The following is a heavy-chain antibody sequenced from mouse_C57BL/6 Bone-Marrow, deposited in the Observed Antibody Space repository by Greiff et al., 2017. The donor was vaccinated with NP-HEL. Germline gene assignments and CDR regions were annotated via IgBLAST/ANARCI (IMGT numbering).Heavy chain of an antibody. CDR1: GFTFSDYG. V-gene: IGHV5-17*01. Sequence: EVQVVESGGGLVKPGGSLKLSCAASGFTFSDYGMHWVRQAPEQGLEWVAYISSGSGTIYYADTVKGRFTISGDNANNTLFLQMTTLRSEDTSLCSCVRGGYYAMDYWGQGTSVTVSS. CDR2: ISSGSGTI. J-gene: IGHJ4*01. CDR3: VRGGYYAMDY.